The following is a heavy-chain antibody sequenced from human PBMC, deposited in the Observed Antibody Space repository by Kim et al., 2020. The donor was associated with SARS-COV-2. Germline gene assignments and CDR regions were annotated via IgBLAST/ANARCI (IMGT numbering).Heavy chain of an antibody. V-gene: IGHV7-4-1*02. Sequence: ASVKVSCKASGYTFTSYAMNWVRQAPGQGLEWMRWINTNTGNPTYAQGFTGRFVFSLDTSVSTAYLQISSLKAEDTAVYYCAREPLSLSMIVVPNDGFFGYWGQGTLVTVSS. D-gene: IGHD3-22*01. CDR3: AREPLSLSMIVVPNDGFFGY. J-gene: IGHJ4*02. CDR2: INTNTGNP. CDR1: GYTFTSYA.